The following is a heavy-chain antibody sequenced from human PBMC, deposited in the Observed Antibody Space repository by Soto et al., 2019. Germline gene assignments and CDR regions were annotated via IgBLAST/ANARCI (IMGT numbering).Heavy chain of an antibody. CDR1: GFAISRGYY. D-gene: IGHD1-1*01. CDR3: AREKVGTTFFDN. J-gene: IGHJ4*02. V-gene: IGHV4-38-2*02. CDR2: IYPSVSS. Sequence: SETLSLTCSVSGFAISRGYYWSWVRQPPGKGLEWIGSIYPSVSSYHNPSLATRLRLSIDTSKNQFTLNLTSVTAADTALYFCAREKVGTTFFDNWGQGIQVTVS.